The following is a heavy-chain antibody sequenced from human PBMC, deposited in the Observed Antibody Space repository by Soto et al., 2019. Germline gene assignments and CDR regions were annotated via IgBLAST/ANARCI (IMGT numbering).Heavy chain of an antibody. CDR3: TTGPLLRLWKYGMDV. J-gene: IGHJ6*02. CDR2: IKSKTDGGTT. D-gene: IGHD3-3*01. CDR1: GFTFSNAW. V-gene: IGHV3-15*07. Sequence: PGGSLRLSCAASGFTFSNAWMNWVRQAPGKGLEWVGRIKSKTDGGTTDYAAPVKGRFTISRDDSKNTLYLQMNSLKTEDTAVYYCTTGPLLRLWKYGMDVWGQGTTVTVSS.